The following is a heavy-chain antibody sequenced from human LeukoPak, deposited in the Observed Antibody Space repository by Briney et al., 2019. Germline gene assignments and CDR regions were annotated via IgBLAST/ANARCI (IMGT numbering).Heavy chain of an antibody. J-gene: IGHJ4*02. CDR3: ARKNGLDY. D-gene: IGHD2-8*01. Sequence: GGSLRLSCAASGFTFSDYWMTWVRQALGKGLEWVANIKGDGSEKYYVDSVKGRFTISRDNAKNSLYLQMNSLRAEDTAVYYCARKNGLDYWGQGTLVTVSS. V-gene: IGHV3-7*01. CDR2: IKGDGSEK. CDR1: GFTFSDYW.